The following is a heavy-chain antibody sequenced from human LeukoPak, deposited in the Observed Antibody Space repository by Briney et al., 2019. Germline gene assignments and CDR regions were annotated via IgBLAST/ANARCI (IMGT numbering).Heavy chain of an antibody. CDR2: ISGSGGST. CDR1: GFTFSSYA. Sequence: HPGGSLRLSCAASGFTFSSYAMSWVRQAPGKELEWVSAISGSGGSTYYADSVKGRFTISRDNSKNTLYLQMNSLRAEDTAVYYCAKDHPGGIGGLSFDYWGQGTLVTVSS. J-gene: IGHJ4*02. CDR3: AKDHPGGIGGLSFDY. V-gene: IGHV3-23*01. D-gene: IGHD1-14*01.